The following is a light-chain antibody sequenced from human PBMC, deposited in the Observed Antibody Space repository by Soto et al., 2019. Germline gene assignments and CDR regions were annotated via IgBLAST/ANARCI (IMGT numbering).Light chain of an antibody. Sequence: DILLIQSPATLSSSVGDRITITCRASESIFKFLAWYQQRSGSAPNLLIYAASDLERGVPSRFSGSGSGTEFTLTIDNLQPKDSATYFCQHYNTPPSTFGRGTQVDVK. J-gene: IGKJ4*01. CDR1: ESIFKF. CDR2: AAS. V-gene: IGKV1-5*01. CDR3: QHYNTPPST.